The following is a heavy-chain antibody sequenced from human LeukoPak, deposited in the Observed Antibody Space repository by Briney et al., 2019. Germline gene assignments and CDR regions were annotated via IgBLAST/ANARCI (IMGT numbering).Heavy chain of an antibody. Sequence: SETLSLTCTVSGGSISSYYWGWIRQPPGKGLEWIGSIYYSAYTYYNPSLKSRVTISVDTSKNQFSLKLSSVTAADTAVYYCARQHLCTSSWYVHFDYWGQGTLVTVSS. CDR2: IYYSAYT. CDR3: ARQHLCTSSWYVHFDY. J-gene: IGHJ4*02. V-gene: IGHV4-39*01. CDR1: GGSISSYY. D-gene: IGHD6-13*01.